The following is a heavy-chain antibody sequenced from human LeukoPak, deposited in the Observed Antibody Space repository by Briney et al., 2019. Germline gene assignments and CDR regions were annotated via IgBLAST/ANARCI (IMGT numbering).Heavy chain of an antibody. J-gene: IGHJ4*02. D-gene: IGHD4/OR15-4a*01. Sequence: GGSLRLSCAASGFTFSTYNMIWVRQAPGKGLEWVSCISNTGTYTYYGDSVKGRFTISRDNSKNTLYLQMNSLRAEDTAVYYCARRAGAYSHPYDYWGQGTLVTVSS. V-gene: IGHV3-21*04. CDR3: ARRAGAYSHPYDY. CDR2: ISNTGTYT. CDR1: GFTFSTYN.